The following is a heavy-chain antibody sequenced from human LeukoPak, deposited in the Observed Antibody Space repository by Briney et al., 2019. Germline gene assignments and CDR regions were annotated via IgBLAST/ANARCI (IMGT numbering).Heavy chain of an antibody. J-gene: IGHJ4*02. CDR1: GGSISSHY. V-gene: IGHV4-4*07. D-gene: IGHD3-3*01. CDR3: ARVRREWSSDF. CDR2: IYSSGST. Sequence: SETLSLTCTVSGGSISSHYWSWIRQPAGKGLEWIGRIYSSGSTNYSPSLNSRVTMSIDTSKNQFSLKLRSATAADTAIYYFARVRREWSSDFWGQGTLVTVSS.